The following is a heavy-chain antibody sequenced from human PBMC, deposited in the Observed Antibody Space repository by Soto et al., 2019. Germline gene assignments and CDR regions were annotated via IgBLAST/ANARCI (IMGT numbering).Heavy chain of an antibody. CDR1: GSTFDDNG. V-gene: IGHV3-20*04. CDR3: ARSVGATNWFDP. Sequence: PGGSLRLSCAASGSTFDDNGMSWGRPAPGKGLEWVSGINRNGGSTGYADSVKGRFTISRDNAKNSLYLQMNSLRAEDTALYYCARSVGATNWFDPWGQGTLVTVSS. J-gene: IGHJ5*02. CDR2: INRNGGST. D-gene: IGHD1-26*01.